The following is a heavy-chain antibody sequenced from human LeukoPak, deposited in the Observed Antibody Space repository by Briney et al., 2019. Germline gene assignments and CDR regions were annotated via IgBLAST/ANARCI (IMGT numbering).Heavy chain of an antibody. V-gene: IGHV3-20*04. CDR3: AREEGPYFDC. J-gene: IGHJ4*02. CDR1: GFTFHDHG. Sequence: GGSLRLSCAASGFTFHDHGMSWVRHAPGKGLEWVSALNWNGDNTDYAASVKGRFTISRDNAKKSLYLQLSSLTAEDTAYYYCAREEGPYFDCWGQGTLVTVSS. CDR2: LNWNGDNT.